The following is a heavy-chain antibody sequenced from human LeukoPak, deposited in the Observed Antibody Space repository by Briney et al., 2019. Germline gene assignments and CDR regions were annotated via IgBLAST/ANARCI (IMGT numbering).Heavy chain of an antibody. CDR1: GFTFSSYS. V-gene: IGHV3-21*01. Sequence: GGSLRLSCAASGFTFSSYSMNWVRQAPGKGLEWVSSISSSSSYIYYADSVKGRFTISRDNAKNSLYLQMNSLRAEDTAVYYCARKLITYYYGSGSYYFDYWGQGTLVTVSS. J-gene: IGHJ4*02. D-gene: IGHD3-10*01. CDR2: ISSSSSYI. CDR3: ARKLITYYYGSGSYYFDY.